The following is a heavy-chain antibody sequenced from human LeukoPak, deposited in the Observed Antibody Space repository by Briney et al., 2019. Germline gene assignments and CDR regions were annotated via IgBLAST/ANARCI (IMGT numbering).Heavy chain of an antibody. D-gene: IGHD2-8*01. CDR3: AREDVVLVDAVRYYYYGMDV. CDR1: GYTFISYY. J-gene: IGHJ6*02. V-gene: IGHV1-46*01. CDR2: INPSGGST. Sequence: ASVKVSCKASGYTFISYYMHWMRQAPGQGLEWMGIINPSGGSTSYAQKFQDRVTMTRDTSTSTVYMELSSLKSEDTAVYYCAREDVVLVDAVRYYYYGMDVWGQGTTVTVSS.